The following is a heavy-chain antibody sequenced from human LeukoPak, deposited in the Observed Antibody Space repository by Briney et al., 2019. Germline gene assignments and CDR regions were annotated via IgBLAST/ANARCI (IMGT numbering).Heavy chain of an antibody. J-gene: IGHJ5*02. CDR1: GGSISSGDYY. CDR3: ARDPVLEGWFDP. V-gene: IGHV4-30-4*08. Sequence: SETLSLTCTVSGGSISSGDYYWSWIRQSPGKGLEWIGYIYYSGSTYYNPSLKSRVTISVDTSKNQFSLKLSSVTAADTAVYYCARDPVLEGWFDPWGQGTLVTVSS. CDR2: IYYSGST. D-gene: IGHD3-3*01.